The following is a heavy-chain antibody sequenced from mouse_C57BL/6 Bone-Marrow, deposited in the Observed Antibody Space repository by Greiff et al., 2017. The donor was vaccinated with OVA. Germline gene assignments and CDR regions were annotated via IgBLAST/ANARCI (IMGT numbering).Heavy chain of an antibody. CDR2: INSDGGNT. J-gene: IGHJ1*03. CDR1: EYEFPSHD. CDR3: ARRDNGVGYLDV. Sequence: EVKVVESGGGLVQPGESLKLSCESYEYEFPSHDMSWVRKTPEKRLELVAAINSDGGNTYYPDTIERRFIISRDNTKKTLYLQMSSQRSEDTAVLYCARRDNGVGYLDVWGTGTTVTVSS. D-gene: IGHD1-3*01. V-gene: IGHV5-2*03.